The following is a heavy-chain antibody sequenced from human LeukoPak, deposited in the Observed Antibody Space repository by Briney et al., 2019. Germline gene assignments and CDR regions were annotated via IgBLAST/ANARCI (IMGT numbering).Heavy chain of an antibody. CDR2: IYHSGST. D-gene: IGHD2-15*01. J-gene: IGHJ4*02. V-gene: IGHV4-59*12. CDR3: ARAVVASTHFDS. CDR1: GGSISSYY. Sequence: SETLSLTCTVSGGSISSYYWSWIRQPPGKGLEWIGEIYHSGSTNYNPSLKSRVTISVDKSKNQFSLNLSSVTAADTAVYYCARAVVASTHFDSWGQGTLVTVSS.